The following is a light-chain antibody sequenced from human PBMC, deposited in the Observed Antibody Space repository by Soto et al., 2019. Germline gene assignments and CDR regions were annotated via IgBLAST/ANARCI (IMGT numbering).Light chain of an antibody. CDR1: TSNIGKNF. Sequence: QSVLAQPPSASGTPGQRVTISCSGSTSNIGKNFVYWYQQLPGMAPRLLIYKNDQRPSGVPDRFSGSKSGTSASLAISGVRSEDEADYFCAVWDDGLTAYLFGSGTKVTVL. J-gene: IGLJ1*01. CDR3: AVWDDGLTAYL. CDR2: KND. V-gene: IGLV1-47*01.